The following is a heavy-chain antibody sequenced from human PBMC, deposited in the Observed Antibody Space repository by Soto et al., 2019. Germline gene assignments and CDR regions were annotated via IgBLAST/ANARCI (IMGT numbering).Heavy chain of an antibody. D-gene: IGHD1-1*01. CDR3: ARHYPIGNNWNYFDY. V-gene: IGHV4-59*08. CDR2: IFYTGST. J-gene: IGHJ4*02. Sequence: PSETLSLTCTVSDGSISRYYWGWSPQPPGKGLEWIGYIFYTGSTNYNPSLKSRVTISVDTSKNQFSLKLSSVTAADTAVYYCARHYPIGNNWNYFDYWGQGTLVTVSS. CDR1: DGSISRYY.